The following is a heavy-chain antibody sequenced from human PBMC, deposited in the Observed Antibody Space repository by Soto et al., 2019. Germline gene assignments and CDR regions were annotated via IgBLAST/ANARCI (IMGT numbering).Heavy chain of an antibody. J-gene: IGHJ4*02. V-gene: IGHV3-30-3*01. CDR2: ISYDGSNK. D-gene: IGHD5-18*01. CDR3: AREDTAMGTGPLGY. CDR1: GFTFSSYA. Sequence: GGSLRLSCAASGFTFSSYAMHWVRQAPGKGLEWVAVISYDGSNKYYADSVKGRFTISRDNSKNTLYLQMNSLRAEDTAVYYCAREDTAMGTGPLGYWGQGTLVTVSS.